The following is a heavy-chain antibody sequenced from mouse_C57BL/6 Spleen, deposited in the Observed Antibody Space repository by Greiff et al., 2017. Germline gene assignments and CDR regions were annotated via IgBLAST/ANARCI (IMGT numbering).Heavy chain of an antibody. V-gene: IGHV2-2*01. Sequence: QVQLKESGPGLVQPSQSLSITCTVSGFSLTSYGVHWVRQSPGKGLEWLGVIWSGGSTDYNAAFISRLSISKDNSKSQVFFKMNSLQADDTAIYYCARNLVPAYYSNYVYAMDYWGQGTSVTVSS. J-gene: IGHJ4*01. D-gene: IGHD2-5*01. CDR1: GFSLTSYG. CDR2: IWSGGST. CDR3: ARNLVPAYYSNYVYAMDY.